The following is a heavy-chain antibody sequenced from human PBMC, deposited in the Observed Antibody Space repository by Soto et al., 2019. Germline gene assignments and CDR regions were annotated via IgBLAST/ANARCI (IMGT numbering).Heavy chain of an antibody. CDR1: GYTFTGYY. CDR2: INPNSGGT. Sequence: SVKVSCKASGYTFTGYYMHWVRQAPEQGLEWMGWINPNSGGTNYAQKFQGWVTMTRNTSISTAYMELSRLRSDDTAVYYCARSPYVRYFDWLLFANDAFDIWGQGTMVTVSS. D-gene: IGHD3-9*01. J-gene: IGHJ3*02. CDR3: ARSPYVRYFDWLLFANDAFDI. V-gene: IGHV1-2*04.